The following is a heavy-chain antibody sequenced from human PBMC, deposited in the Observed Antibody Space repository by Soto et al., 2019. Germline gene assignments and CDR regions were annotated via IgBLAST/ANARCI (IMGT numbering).Heavy chain of an antibody. Sequence: PGGSLRLSCAASGFTLSSYWMHWVRQAPGKGLVWVSGINGGGSSTTYADSVKGRFTISRDNSKNTLYLQMNSLRAEDTAVYYCAKGSGSSGYYGMDVWGQGTTVTVSS. CDR3: AKGSGSSGYYGMDV. V-gene: IGHV3-74*01. J-gene: IGHJ6*02. CDR1: GFTLSSYW. CDR2: INGGGSST. D-gene: IGHD6-13*01.